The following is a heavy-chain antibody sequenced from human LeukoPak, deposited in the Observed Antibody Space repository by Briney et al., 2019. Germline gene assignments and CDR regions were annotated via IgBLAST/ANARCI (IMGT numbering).Heavy chain of an antibody. J-gene: IGHJ4*02. D-gene: IGHD2-15*01. V-gene: IGHV3-30-3*01. CDR2: ISYDGSNK. Sequence: PGGSLRLSCAASGFTFSSYAMHWVRQAPSKGLEWVAVISYDGSNKYYADSVKGRFTISRDNSKNTLYLQMNSLRAEDTAVYYCARDALRYFDYWGQGTLVTVSS. CDR1: GFTFSSYA. CDR3: ARDALRYFDY.